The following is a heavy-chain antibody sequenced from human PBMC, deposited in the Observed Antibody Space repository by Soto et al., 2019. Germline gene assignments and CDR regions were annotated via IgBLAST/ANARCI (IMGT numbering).Heavy chain of an antibody. Sequence: SDTLSLTCTVSGGSISSSSYYWGWIRQPPGKGLEWIGSIYYSGSTYYNPSLKSRVTISVDTSKNQFSLKLSSVTAADTAVYYCARMLVELQFLGAYGMYVWGQGTTVTVSS. J-gene: IGHJ6*02. D-gene: IGHD3-3*01. CDR2: IYYSGST. V-gene: IGHV4-39*01. CDR1: GGSISSSSYY. CDR3: ARMLVELQFLGAYGMYV.